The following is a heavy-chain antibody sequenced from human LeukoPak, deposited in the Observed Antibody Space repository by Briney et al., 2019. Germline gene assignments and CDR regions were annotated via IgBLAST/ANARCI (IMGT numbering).Heavy chain of an antibody. CDR1: GGSISSGSYY. CDR2: IYTSGST. Sequence: SQTLSLTCTASGGSISSGSYYWSWIRQPAGKGLEWIGRIYTSGSTNYNPSLKSRVTISVDTSKNQFSLKLSSVTAADTAVYYCARALDYWGQGTLVTVSS. J-gene: IGHJ4*02. V-gene: IGHV4-61*02. CDR3: ARALDY.